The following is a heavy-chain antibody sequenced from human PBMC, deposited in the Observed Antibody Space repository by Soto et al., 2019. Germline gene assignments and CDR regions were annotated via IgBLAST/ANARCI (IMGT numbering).Heavy chain of an antibody. CDR3: ARDPESLGYFDY. Sequence: GASAKVSCKASGYTFTSYGISWVRQAPGQGLEWMGWISAYNGNTNYAQKPQGRVTMTTDTSTSTAYMELRSLRSDDTAVYYCARDPESLGYFDYWGQGTLVTVSS. J-gene: IGHJ4*02. D-gene: IGHD7-27*01. CDR2: ISAYNGNT. CDR1: GYTFTSYG. V-gene: IGHV1-18*04.